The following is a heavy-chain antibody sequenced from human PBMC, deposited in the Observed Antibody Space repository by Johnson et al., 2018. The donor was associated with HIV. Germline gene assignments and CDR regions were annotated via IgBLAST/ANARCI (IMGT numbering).Heavy chain of an antibody. CDR3: ARATVESAFDI. V-gene: IGHV3-33*08. J-gene: IGHJ3*02. D-gene: IGHD4-23*01. CDR2: IRYDGTSE. CDR1: GFTFSSYG. Sequence: QVQLVESGGGVVQPGRSLRLSCAASGFTFSSYGIHWVRQAPGKGLEWVAFIRYDGTSEYYADSVKGRFTISRDNSKNTLSLQMNSLRAEDTAVYYCARATVESAFDIWGQGTMVTVSS.